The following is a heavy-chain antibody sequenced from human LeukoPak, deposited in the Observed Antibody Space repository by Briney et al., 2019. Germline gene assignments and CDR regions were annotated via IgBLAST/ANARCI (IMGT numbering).Heavy chain of an antibody. D-gene: IGHD6-13*01. CDR3: AKRQQQRSFFDY. CDR2: ISGSGGST. J-gene: IGHJ4*02. CDR1: GFTFSSYA. Sequence: GGSLRLSCAASGFTFSSYAMSWVRQAPGKGLEWASAISGSGGSTYYADSVKGRFTISRDNSKSTLYLQMNSLRAEDTAVYYCAKRQQQRSFFDYWGQGTLVTVSS. V-gene: IGHV3-23*01.